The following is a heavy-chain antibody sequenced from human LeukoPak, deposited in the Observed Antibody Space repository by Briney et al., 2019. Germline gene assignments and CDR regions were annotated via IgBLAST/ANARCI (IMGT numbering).Heavy chain of an antibody. CDR3: AAVSGHYTLLDA. J-gene: IGHJ5*02. D-gene: IGHD4-11*01. CDR2: VDPDNGQT. Sequence: ASVKVSCKISGYTLNDISVHWVRQPPVKGLEWMGGVDPDNGQTVDAQRCQGKVTITEDTSTHTAYMELSRLRSEDTAVYCCAAVSGHYTLLDAWGQGALVTVS. CDR1: GYTLNDIS. V-gene: IGHV1-24*01.